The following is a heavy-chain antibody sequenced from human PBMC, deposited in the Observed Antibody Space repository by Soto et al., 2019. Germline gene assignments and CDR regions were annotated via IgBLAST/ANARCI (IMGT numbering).Heavy chain of an antibody. Sequence: SVKVSCKASGGTLGSYAISWVRQAPGQGLEWMGGIIPIFGTANYAQKFQGRVTITADESTSTAYMELSSLRSEDTAVYYCASVLVVTAIPPAYYYYGMDVWGQGTTVTVSS. CDR2: IIPIFGTA. V-gene: IGHV1-69*13. J-gene: IGHJ6*02. D-gene: IGHD2-21*02. CDR3: ASVLVVTAIPPAYYYYGMDV. CDR1: GGTLGSYA.